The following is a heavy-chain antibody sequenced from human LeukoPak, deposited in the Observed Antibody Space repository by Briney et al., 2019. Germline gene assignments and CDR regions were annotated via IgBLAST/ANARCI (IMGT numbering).Heavy chain of an antibody. Sequence: GGSLRLSCAASGFTFSSYAMHWVRQAPGKGLEYVSAISSNGGSTYYANSVKGRFTISRENSKNTLYLQMGSLRAEDMAVYYCARSYYYDSRPNYFDYWGQGTLVTVSS. CDR2: ISSNGGST. V-gene: IGHV3-64*01. J-gene: IGHJ4*02. CDR1: GFTFSSYA. CDR3: ARSYYYDSRPNYFDY. D-gene: IGHD3-22*01.